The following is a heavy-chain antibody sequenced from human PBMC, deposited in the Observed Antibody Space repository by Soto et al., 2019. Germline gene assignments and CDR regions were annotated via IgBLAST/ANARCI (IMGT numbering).Heavy chain of an antibody. Sequence: QVQLVQSGDEVKKPGASVKVSCKASGYTFISYGISWVRQAPGQGLEWMGWISPYNDDTKYSQKIQGRVSLTTDTYTRTAYMQLRSLRSDDTAIYYCARDGXYAXLGXXSXXXSXPXXXGMDXWGQGTTVTVSS. CDR1: GYTFISYG. V-gene: IGHV1-18*01. J-gene: IGHJ6*02. CDR3: ARDGXYAXLGXXSXXXSXPXXXGMDX. CDR2: ISPYNDDT. D-gene: IGHD2-2*01.